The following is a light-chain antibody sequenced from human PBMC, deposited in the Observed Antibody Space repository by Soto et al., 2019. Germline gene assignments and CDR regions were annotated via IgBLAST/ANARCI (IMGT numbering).Light chain of an antibody. CDR3: QHYNSYGT. CDR1: QSVSGW. Sequence: DIQMTQSPSTLSASVGDTFTVTCRASQSVSGWLAWYQQKPGEAPELLIYAASILQSGVPSRFSGSGSGTEFTLTISSLQPDDFATYYCQHYNSYGTFGQGTKVDIK. V-gene: IGKV1-5*01. J-gene: IGKJ1*01. CDR2: AAS.